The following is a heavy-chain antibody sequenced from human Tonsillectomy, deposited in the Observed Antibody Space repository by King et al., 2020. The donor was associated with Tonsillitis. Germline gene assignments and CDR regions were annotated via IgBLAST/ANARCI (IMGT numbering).Heavy chain of an antibody. CDR1: GFTFDDYA. V-gene: IGHV3-9*01. CDR3: AKSHDYDILTGYYSN. D-gene: IGHD3-9*01. J-gene: IGHJ4*02. Sequence: EVQLVESGGGLVQPGRSLRLSCAASGFTFDDYAMHWVRQAPGKGLEWVSGISWNSGSIGYADSVKGRFTISRDNAKNSLYLQMNSLRAEDTALYYCAKSHDYDILTGYYSNWGQGTLVTVSS. CDR2: ISWNSGSI.